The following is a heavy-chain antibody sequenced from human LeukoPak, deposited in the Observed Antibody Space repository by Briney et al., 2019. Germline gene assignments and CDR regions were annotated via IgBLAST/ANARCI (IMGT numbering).Heavy chain of an antibody. CDR2: IYYSGST. J-gene: IGHJ4*02. CDR1: GGSISSYY. V-gene: IGHV4-59*08. Sequence: SETLSLTCTVSGGSISSYYWSWIRQPPGKGLEWIGYIYYSGSTNYNPSLKSRVTISVETSKNQFSLRLSSVTAADAAVYYCARHAADTVMLDNWGQGTLVTVSS. CDR3: ARHAADTVMLDN. D-gene: IGHD5-18*01.